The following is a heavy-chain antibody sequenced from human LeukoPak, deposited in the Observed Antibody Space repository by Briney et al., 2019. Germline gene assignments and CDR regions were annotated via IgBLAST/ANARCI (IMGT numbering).Heavy chain of an antibody. CDR3: AKEGRSLQTY. J-gene: IGHJ4*02. D-gene: IGHD5-24*01. CDR1: GFMFSSNW. V-gene: IGHV3-7*03. CDR2: IKEDGTET. Sequence: GGSLRLPCAASGFMFSSNWMSWVRLAPGKGLEWVANIKEDGTETYYVDSVKGRFTISRDNAKNSLYLQMNSLRVEDTAVYYCAKEGRSLQTYWGQGTLVTVSS.